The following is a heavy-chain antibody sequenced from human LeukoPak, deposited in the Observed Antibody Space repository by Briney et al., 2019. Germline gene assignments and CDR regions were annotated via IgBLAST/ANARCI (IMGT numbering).Heavy chain of an antibody. CDR2: IYYSGST. V-gene: IGHV4-39*01. J-gene: IGHJ4*02. D-gene: IGHD3-22*01. CDR3: ARHIPYYYDSSGYWYYFDY. CDR1: GGSISSSSYY. Sequence: PSETLSLTRTVSGGSISSSSYYWGWIRQPPGKGLEWIGSIYYSGSTYYNPSLKSRVTISVDTSKNQFSLKMSSVTAADTAVYYCARHIPYYYDSSGYWYYFDYWGQGTLVTVSS.